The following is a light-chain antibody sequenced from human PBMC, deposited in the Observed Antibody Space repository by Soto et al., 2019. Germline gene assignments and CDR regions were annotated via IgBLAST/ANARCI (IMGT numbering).Light chain of an antibody. V-gene: IGLV1-40*01. CDR1: SSNIGAGYD. CDR2: GNS. CDR3: CSYAGSYGV. Sequence: QSVLTQPPSVSGAPGQRVTISCTGSSSNIGAGYDVHWYQQLPGTAPKLLIYGNSNRPSGVPDRFSGSKSGTSASLAISGLQAEDEADYYCCSYAGSYGVFGTGTKVTVL. J-gene: IGLJ1*01.